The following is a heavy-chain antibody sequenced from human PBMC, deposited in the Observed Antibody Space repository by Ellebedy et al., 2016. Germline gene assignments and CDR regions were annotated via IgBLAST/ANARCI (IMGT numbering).Heavy chain of an antibody. Sequence: SCXASGGTFSSYGMHWVRQAPGKGLEWVAVISYDGSNKYYADSVKGRFTISRDNSKNTLYLQMNSLRAEDTAVYYCARVHGYNDYWGQGTLVTVSS. CDR2: ISYDGSNK. CDR1: GGTFSSYG. CDR3: ARVHGYNDY. V-gene: IGHV3-30*03. J-gene: IGHJ4*02. D-gene: IGHD5-18*01.